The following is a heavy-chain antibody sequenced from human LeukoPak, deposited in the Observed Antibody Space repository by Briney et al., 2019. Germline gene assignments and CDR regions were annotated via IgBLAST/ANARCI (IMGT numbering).Heavy chain of an antibody. Sequence: GGSLRLSCAASGFTFSSYTIHWVRQAPGKGLEWVALLSHDGANEYYADSVKGRFTISRDTSKNTLSLQMNSLRAEDTAVYYCARGATRGYSYGPPRPDYWGQGTLVTVSS. J-gene: IGHJ4*02. CDR2: LSHDGANE. D-gene: IGHD5-18*01. V-gene: IGHV3-30-3*01. CDR1: GFTFSSYT. CDR3: ARGATRGYSYGPPRPDY.